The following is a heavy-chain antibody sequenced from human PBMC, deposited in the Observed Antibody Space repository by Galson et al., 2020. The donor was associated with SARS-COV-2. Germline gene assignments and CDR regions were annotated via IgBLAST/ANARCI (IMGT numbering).Heavy chain of an antibody. J-gene: IGHJ4*02. CDR1: GFTVSSNY. Sequence: GGSLRLSCAASGFTVSSNYMNWVRQAPGKGLEWVSVIYFDGSTYYADSVKGRFTVSRDSSKNTLYLQMNSLRAEDTAVYYCARAIPGITGTSPAYWGQGTLVTVSS. CDR3: ARAIPGITGTSPAY. D-gene: IGHD1-20*01. V-gene: IGHV3-66*02. CDR2: IYFDGST.